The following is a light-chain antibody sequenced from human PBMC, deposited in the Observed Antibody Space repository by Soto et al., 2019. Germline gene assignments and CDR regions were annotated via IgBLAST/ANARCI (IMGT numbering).Light chain of an antibody. CDR3: SSYTSSSLV. CDR2: DVS. V-gene: IGLV2-14*01. Sequence: QSALTQPASVSGSPGQSITISCTGTSSDVGGYNYVSWYQQHPGKAPKLMIYDVSNRPSGVSNRFSGSKSGNTASLTISGLQAEDEAYYYCSSYTSSSLVFGGGTKVTVL. J-gene: IGLJ2*01. CDR1: SSDVGGYNY.